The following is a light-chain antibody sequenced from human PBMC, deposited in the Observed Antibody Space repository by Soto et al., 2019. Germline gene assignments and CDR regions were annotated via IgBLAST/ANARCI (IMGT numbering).Light chain of an antibody. J-gene: IGLJ3*02. V-gene: IGLV2-14*01. CDR2: DVS. CDR3: SSYTSSSTGV. CDR1: SSDVGGYNY. Sequence: ALTQPASVSGSPGQSITISCTGTSSDVGGYNYVSWYQQHPGKAPKLMIYDVSNRPSGVSNRFSGSKSGNTASLTISGLQAEDEADYYCSSYTSSSTGVFGGGTKVTVL.